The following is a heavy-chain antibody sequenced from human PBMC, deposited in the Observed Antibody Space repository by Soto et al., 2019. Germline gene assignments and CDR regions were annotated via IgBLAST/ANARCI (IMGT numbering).Heavy chain of an antibody. CDR2: SRNKANSYTT. D-gene: IGHD3-3*01. J-gene: IGHJ4*02. Sequence: EVQLVESGGGLVQPGESLRLSCAASGFTFSDHYMDWVRQAPGKGLEWVGRSRNKANSYTTEYAASVKGRFTISRDDSKNSLYLQMDSLKTEDTAVYYCARLGARPNYDFSHWGQGTLVTVSS. CDR3: ARLGARPNYDFSH. V-gene: IGHV3-72*01. CDR1: GFTFSDHY.